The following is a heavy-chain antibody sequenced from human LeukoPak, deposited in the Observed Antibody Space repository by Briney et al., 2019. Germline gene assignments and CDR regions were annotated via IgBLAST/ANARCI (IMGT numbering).Heavy chain of an antibody. Sequence: GGSLRLSCAPSGFTSSRYSMYWVRHAPEGGLEWGSSISSSSSYIYYADSVKGRFTISRDNAKNSLYLQMNSLRAEDTAVYYCARDASSGSYYPLYFDYWGQGTLVTVSS. V-gene: IGHV3-21*01. CDR1: GFTSSRYS. D-gene: IGHD3-10*01. CDR3: ARDASSGSYYPLYFDY. CDR2: ISSSSSYI. J-gene: IGHJ4*02.